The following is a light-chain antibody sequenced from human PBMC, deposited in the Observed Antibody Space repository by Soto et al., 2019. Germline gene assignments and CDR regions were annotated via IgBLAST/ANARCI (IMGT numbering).Light chain of an antibody. V-gene: IGLV1-40*01. CDR2: GNT. Sequence: QSVLTQPPSVSGAPGQRGTISFTGTSSNIGAGYDVHWYQHLPGTAPKLLIYGNTIRPSGVPDRFSGSKSGTSASLAITGLQAEDEADYYCQSYDRSLRGYVFGTGTKVTVL. J-gene: IGLJ1*01. CDR1: SSNIGAGYD. CDR3: QSYDRSLRGYV.